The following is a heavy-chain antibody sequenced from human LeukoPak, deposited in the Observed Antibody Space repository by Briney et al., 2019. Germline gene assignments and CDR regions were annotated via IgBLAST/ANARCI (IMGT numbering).Heavy chain of an antibody. Sequence: PSETLSLTCSVSGESISSSTYYWAWIRQPPGKGLEWIGTIYYSGSTYYNSSLKSRVTISVDTSKNQFSLKVSFVTAADTAVYYCARHMGSGHRLSPLDIWGRGTMVTVSS. CDR2: IYYSGST. CDR3: ARHMGSGHRLSPLDI. CDR1: GESISSSTYY. V-gene: IGHV4-39*01. D-gene: IGHD2-21*01. J-gene: IGHJ3*02.